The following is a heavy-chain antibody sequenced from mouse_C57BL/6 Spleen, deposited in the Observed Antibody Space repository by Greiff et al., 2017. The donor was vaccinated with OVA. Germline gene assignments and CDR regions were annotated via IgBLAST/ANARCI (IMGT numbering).Heavy chain of an antibody. Sequence: EVKLMESGPELVKPGASVKISCKASGYSFTDYNMNWVKQSNGKSLEWIGVINPNYGTTSYNQKFKGKATLTVDQSSSTAYMQLNSLTSEDSAVYYCARSGGSYSNYGYYFDYWGQGTTLTVSS. CDR2: INPNYGTT. CDR3: ARSGGSYSNYGYYFDY. V-gene: IGHV1-39*01. J-gene: IGHJ2*01. D-gene: IGHD2-5*01. CDR1: GYSFTDYN.